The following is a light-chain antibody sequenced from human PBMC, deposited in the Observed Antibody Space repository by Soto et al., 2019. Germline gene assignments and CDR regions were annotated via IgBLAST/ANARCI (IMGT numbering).Light chain of an antibody. CDR2: EVS. CDR3: SSYASSGAHVV. V-gene: IGLV2-14*01. CDR1: SSDVGGYNY. J-gene: IGLJ2*01. Sequence: QSALTQPASVSGSPGQSITISCTGSSSDVGGYNYVSWYQQHPGKAPKLMIYEVSNRPSGVSDRFSGSKSGNTASLTISGLQAEDEADYSCSSYASSGAHVVFGGGTKLTVL.